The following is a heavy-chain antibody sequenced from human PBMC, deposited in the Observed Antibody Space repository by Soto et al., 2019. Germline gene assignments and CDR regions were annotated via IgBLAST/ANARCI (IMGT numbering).Heavy chain of an antibody. CDR1: GGSISSGGYY. V-gene: IGHV4-31*03. CDR3: ARERGSSGGTLNWFDP. J-gene: IGHJ5*02. CDR2: IYYSGST. D-gene: IGHD2-15*01. Sequence: SETLSLTCTVSGGSISSGGYYWSWIRQHPRKGLEWIGYIYYSGSTYYNPSLKSRVTISVDTSKNQFSLKLSSVTTADTAVYYCARERGSSGGTLNWFDPWGQGTLVTVSS.